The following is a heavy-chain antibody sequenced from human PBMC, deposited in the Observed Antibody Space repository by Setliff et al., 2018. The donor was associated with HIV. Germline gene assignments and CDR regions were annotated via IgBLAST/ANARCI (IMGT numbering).Heavy chain of an antibody. Sequence: GESLKISCKASGYSFTSYWIGWVRQMPGKGLEWMGIIYPGDSDTRYSPSFQGQVTISADKSISTAYLQWSSLKASDTAMYYCARESNTYYYDSSGYYYDYWGQRTLVTVSS. CDR1: GYSFTSYW. J-gene: IGHJ4*01. CDR3: ARESNTYYYDSSGYYYDY. D-gene: IGHD3-22*01. CDR2: IYPGDSDT. V-gene: IGHV5-51*01.